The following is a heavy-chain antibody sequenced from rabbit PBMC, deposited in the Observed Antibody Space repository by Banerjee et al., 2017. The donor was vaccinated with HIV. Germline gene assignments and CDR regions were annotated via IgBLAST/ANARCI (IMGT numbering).Heavy chain of an antibody. CDR2: IDAGSGGGT. D-gene: IGHD8-1*01. CDR3: ARGTFSSYYNL. J-gene: IGHJ4*01. V-gene: IGHV1S45*01. CDR1: GFSFSSSYW. Sequence: QEQLEESGGDLVKPEGSLTLTCTASGFSFSSSYWICWVRQAPGKGLEWIACIDAGSGGGTYYASWAKGRFTISKTSSTTVTLQMTSLTAADTATYFCARGTFSSYYNLWGQGTLVTVS.